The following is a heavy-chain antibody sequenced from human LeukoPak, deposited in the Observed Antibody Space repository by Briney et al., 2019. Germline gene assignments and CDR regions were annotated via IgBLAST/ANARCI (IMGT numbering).Heavy chain of an antibody. V-gene: IGHV3-23*01. CDR3: AKAVYDSSGYFDY. J-gene: IGHJ4*02. D-gene: IGHD3-22*01. CDR1: GFTFSSYA. Sequence: GGSLRLSCAASGFTFSSYAMSWVRQAPGKGLEWVSAISGSGGSTYYADSVKGRFTISRDNSKNTLCLQMNSLRAEDTAVYYCAKAVYDSSGYFDYWGQGTLVNVSS. CDR2: ISGSGGST.